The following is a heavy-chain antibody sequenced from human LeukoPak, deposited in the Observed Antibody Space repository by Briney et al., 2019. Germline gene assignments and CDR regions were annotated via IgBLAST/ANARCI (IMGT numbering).Heavy chain of an antibody. CDR1: GFTFSSYG. J-gene: IGHJ5*02. CDR2: IRYDGSNK. Sequence: GGSLRLSCAASGFTFSSYGMHWVRQAPGKGLEWVAFIRYDGSNKYYAESVKGRFTISRDNSKNTLYLQMNSLRAEDTAVYYCANPFPGIVPNWFDPWGQGTLVTVSS. V-gene: IGHV3-30*02. CDR3: ANPFPGIVPNWFDP. D-gene: IGHD2-2*01.